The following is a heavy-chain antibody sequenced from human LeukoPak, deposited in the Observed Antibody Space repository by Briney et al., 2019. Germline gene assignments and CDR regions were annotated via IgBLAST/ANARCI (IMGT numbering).Heavy chain of an antibody. J-gene: IGHJ4*02. V-gene: IGHV3-7*01. CDR2: IKQDGSEK. CDR3: ARDPYYYGSGSYYQDY. Sequence: GGSLRLSCAASGFTFSSYWMSWVRQAPGKGLEWVVNIKQDGSEKYYVDSVKGRFTISRDNAKNSLYLQMNSLRAEDTAVYYCARDPYYYGSGSYYQDYWGQGTLVTVSS. D-gene: IGHD3-10*01. CDR1: GFTFSSYW.